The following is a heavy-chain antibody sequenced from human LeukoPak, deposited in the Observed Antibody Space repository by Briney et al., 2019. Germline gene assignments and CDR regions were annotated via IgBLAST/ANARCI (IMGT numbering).Heavy chain of an antibody. Sequence: GGSLRLSCAASGFTFSSYAMSWVRQAPGKGLEWVSAISGSGGSTYYADSVKGRFTISRDNSKNTLYLQMNSLRAEDTAVCYCAKYPTTYVWGSYRYYFDYWGQGTLVTVSS. CDR2: ISGSGGST. CDR1: GFTFSSYA. J-gene: IGHJ4*02. CDR3: AKYPTTYVWGSYRYYFDY. V-gene: IGHV3-23*01. D-gene: IGHD3-16*02.